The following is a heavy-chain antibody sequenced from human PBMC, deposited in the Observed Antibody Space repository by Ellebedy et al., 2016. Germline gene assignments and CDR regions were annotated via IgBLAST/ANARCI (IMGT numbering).Heavy chain of an antibody. Sequence: SETLSLXXTVSGGSMSSMYWSWIRQPAGQGLEWIGRVYSDGSTNYNPSLQSRATLSIDTSKSHFSLSLRSVTAADTAVYYCARGSGRVGIFDNWGQGTVVTVSS. CDR3: ARGSGRVGIFDN. D-gene: IGHD3-3*01. CDR1: GGSMSSMY. CDR2: VYSDGST. V-gene: IGHV4-4*07. J-gene: IGHJ4*02.